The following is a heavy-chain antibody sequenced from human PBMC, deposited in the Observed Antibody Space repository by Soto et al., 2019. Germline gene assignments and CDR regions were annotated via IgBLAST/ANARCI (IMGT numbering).Heavy chain of an antibody. V-gene: IGHV1-8*01. CDR2: MNPNSGNT. D-gene: IGHD4-17*01. Sequence: ASVKVSCKASGYTFTSYDINWVRQATGQGLEWMGWMNPNSGNTGYAQKFQGRVTMTRNTSISTAYMELSSLRSEDTAVYYCARGIPGDADFDYWGQGTLVTVSS. CDR1: GYTFTSYD. J-gene: IGHJ4*02. CDR3: ARGIPGDADFDY.